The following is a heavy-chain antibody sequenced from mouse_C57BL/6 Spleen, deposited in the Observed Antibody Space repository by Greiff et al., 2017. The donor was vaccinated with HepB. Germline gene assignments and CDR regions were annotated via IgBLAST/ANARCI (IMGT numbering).Heavy chain of an antibody. Sequence: VQLQQSGAELVRPGASVTLSCKASGYTFTDYEMHWVKQTPVHGLEWIGAIDPETGGTAYNQKFKGKAILTADKSSSTAYMELRSLTSEDSAVYYCTREEKYYGYAMDYWGQGTSVTVSS. CDR1: GYTFTDYE. CDR2: IDPETGGT. V-gene: IGHV1-15*01. J-gene: IGHJ4*01. CDR3: TREEKYYGYAMDY. D-gene: IGHD1-1*01.